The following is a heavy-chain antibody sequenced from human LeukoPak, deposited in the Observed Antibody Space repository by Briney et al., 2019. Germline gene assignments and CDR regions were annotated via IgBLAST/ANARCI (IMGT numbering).Heavy chain of an antibody. J-gene: IGHJ4*02. CDR3: AKGNGKAATGSVVDY. Sequence: GGSLRLSCAASGFTLSSYAMSWVRQAPGKGLEWVSTVSGSGGTTYYADSVKGRFTISRDNSKSTLYLQMNSLRAEDTAVYYCAKGNGKAATGSVVDYWGQGTLVTVSS. CDR2: VSGSGGTT. D-gene: IGHD6-13*01. CDR1: GFTLSSYA. V-gene: IGHV3-23*01.